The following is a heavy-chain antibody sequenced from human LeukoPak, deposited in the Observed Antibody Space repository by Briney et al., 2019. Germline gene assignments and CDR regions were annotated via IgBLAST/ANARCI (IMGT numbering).Heavy chain of an antibody. J-gene: IGHJ6*02. Sequence: SETLSLTCTVSGGSIRSYYWSWIRQPPGKGLEWIGYIYYSGSTNYNPSLKSRVTISVDTSKNQFSLKLSSVTAADTAVYYCARAQRGTYYYYGMDVWGQGTTVTVSS. CDR1: GGSIRSYY. CDR3: ARAQRGTYYYYGMDV. CDR2: IYYSGST. D-gene: IGHD3-16*01. V-gene: IGHV4-59*01.